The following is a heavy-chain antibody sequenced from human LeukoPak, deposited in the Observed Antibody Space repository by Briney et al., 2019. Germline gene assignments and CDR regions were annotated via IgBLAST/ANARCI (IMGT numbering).Heavy chain of an antibody. D-gene: IGHD6-19*01. Sequence: SAKVSCKASGGTFSSYAISWVRQAPGQGLEWMGGIIPIFGTANYAQKFQGRVTITADESTSTAYMELSSLRSEDTAVYYCARGGGRSGWYRGWNRQGVLDYWGQGTLVTVSS. CDR1: GGTFSSYA. CDR2: IIPIFGTA. V-gene: IGHV1-69*13. CDR3: ARGGGRSGWYRGWNRQGVLDY. J-gene: IGHJ4*02.